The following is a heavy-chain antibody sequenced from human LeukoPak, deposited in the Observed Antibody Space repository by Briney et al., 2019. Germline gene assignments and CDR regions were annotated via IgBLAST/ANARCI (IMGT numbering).Heavy chain of an antibody. D-gene: IGHD3-22*01. J-gene: IGHJ4*02. CDR3: ARRWLTSYYFDY. CDR1: GGSISSGSYY. CDR2: LYTSGST. V-gene: IGHV4-61*02. Sequence: PSETLSLTCTVSGGSISSGSYYWTWIRQPAGKGLEWIGRLYTSGSTNYNPSLKSRVTISVDTSKNQFSLKLSSVTSADTAVYFCARRWLTSYYFDYWGQGTLVTVSS.